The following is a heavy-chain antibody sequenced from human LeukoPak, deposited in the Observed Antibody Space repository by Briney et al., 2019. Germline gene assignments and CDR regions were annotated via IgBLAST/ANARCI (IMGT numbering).Heavy chain of an antibody. Sequence: ETLSLTCTVSGGPISSSSYYWGWIRQSPGKGLVWVSRINSDGSSTSYADSVKGRFTISRDNAKNTLYLQMNSLRAEDTAVYYCARTPNAFDIWGQGTMVTVSS. J-gene: IGHJ3*02. CDR2: INSDGSST. CDR3: ARTPNAFDI. CDR1: GGPISSSSYY. V-gene: IGHV3-74*01.